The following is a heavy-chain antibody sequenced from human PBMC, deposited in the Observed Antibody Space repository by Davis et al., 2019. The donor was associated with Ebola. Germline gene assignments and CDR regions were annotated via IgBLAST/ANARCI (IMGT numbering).Heavy chain of an antibody. J-gene: IGHJ5*02. CDR1: GASISSYY. Sequence: SETLSPTFTVPGASISSYYWSWIRQLPGKGLEWTGYIYYSGSTNYYPSLKSRVTISVDTSKNQSSLKLSSVTAADTAVYYCARDLWSGGYDRYNWFDPWGQGTLITVSS. D-gene: IGHD5-12*01. V-gene: IGHV4-59*01. CDR3: ARDLWSGGYDRYNWFDP. CDR2: IYYSGST.